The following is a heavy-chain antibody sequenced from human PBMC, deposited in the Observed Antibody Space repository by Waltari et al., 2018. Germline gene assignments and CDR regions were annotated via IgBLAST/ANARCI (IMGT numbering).Heavy chain of an antibody. J-gene: IGHJ4*02. V-gene: IGHV1-2*02. D-gene: IGHD4-17*01. CDR1: GYTFTGYY. CDR2: INPNSGGT. Sequence: QVQLVQSGAEVKKPGASMKVSCKASGYTFTGYYMHWVRQAPGQGLEWMGWINPNSGGTNYAQKFQGRVTMTRDTSISTAYMELSRLRSDDTAVYYCARGPPDDYGGKGVFDYWGQGTLVTVSS. CDR3: ARGPPDDYGGKGVFDY.